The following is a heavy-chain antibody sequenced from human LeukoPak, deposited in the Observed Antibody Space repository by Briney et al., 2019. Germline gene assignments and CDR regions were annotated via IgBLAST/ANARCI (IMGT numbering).Heavy chain of an antibody. Sequence: GGSLRLSCAASGFTFSSFEMHWVRQAPGKGLEWISYIGTRGDITYYADSVKGRFTISRDNAKNSLYLQMNSLTAEDTAVYYCARDLGYSSGWFSYWGQGTLVTISS. V-gene: IGHV3-48*03. CDR1: GFTFSSFE. J-gene: IGHJ4*02. CDR3: ARDLGYSSGWFSY. D-gene: IGHD6-19*01. CDR2: IGTRGDIT.